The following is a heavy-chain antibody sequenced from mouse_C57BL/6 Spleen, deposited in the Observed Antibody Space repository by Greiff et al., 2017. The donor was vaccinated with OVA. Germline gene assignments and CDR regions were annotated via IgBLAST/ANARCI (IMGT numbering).Heavy chain of an antibody. CDR2: ISYDGSN. CDR3: ARDRHYSYAMDY. D-gene: IGHD2-12*01. CDR1: GYSITSGYY. V-gene: IGHV3-6*01. Sequence: ESGPGLVKPSQSLSLTCSVTGYSITSGYYWNWIRQFPGNKLEWMGYISYDGSNNYNPSLKNRISITRDTSKNQFFLKLNSVTTEDTATYYCARDRHYSYAMDYWGQGTSVTVSS. J-gene: IGHJ4*01.